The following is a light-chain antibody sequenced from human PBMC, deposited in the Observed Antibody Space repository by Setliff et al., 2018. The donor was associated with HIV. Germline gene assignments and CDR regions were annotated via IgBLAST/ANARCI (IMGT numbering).Light chain of an antibody. CDR3: LIWHSATYV. CDR1: SGFNVENYR. CDR2: YASDADK. Sequence: QLVLTQPSSLSASPGASASLTCTLRSGFNVENYRIYWFQQKSGSPPQYLLRYASDADKHRGSGVPSRFSGSKDVSANAGILLISGLQSDDEADYYCLIWHSATYVFGRGTKVTVL. J-gene: IGLJ1*01. V-gene: IGLV5-45*03.